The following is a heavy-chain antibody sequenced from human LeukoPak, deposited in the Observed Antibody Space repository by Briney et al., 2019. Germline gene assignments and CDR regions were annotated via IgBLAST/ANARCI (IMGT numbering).Heavy chain of an antibody. Sequence: AGGSLRLSRAASGFTFSSYWMSWVRQAPGKGLERVANIKQDGSEKYYVDSVKGRFTISRDNAKNSLYLQMNSLRAEDTAVYYCARQFARNDAFDIWGQGTMVTVSS. CDR2: IKQDGSEK. CDR3: ARQFARNDAFDI. J-gene: IGHJ3*02. V-gene: IGHV3-7*01. D-gene: IGHD1-14*01. CDR1: GFTFSSYW.